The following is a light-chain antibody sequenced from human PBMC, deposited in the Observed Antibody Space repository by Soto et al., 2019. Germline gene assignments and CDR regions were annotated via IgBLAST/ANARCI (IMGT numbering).Light chain of an antibody. Sequence: EIVLTQSPATLSLSPGERATLSCRASQSVSSYLAWYQQKPGQAPRLLIYDASSRANGSPARFSGSGSGTDFTLTISSLEPEDFAVYYCQQRSTPLTFGGGTKVEIK. CDR1: QSVSSY. CDR3: QQRSTPLT. V-gene: IGKV3-11*01. CDR2: DAS. J-gene: IGKJ4*01.